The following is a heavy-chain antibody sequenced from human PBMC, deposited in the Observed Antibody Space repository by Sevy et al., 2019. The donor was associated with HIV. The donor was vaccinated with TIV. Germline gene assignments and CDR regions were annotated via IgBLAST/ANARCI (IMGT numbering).Heavy chain of an antibody. V-gene: IGHV3-30-3*01. D-gene: IGHD3-22*01. Sequence: GGSLRLSCAASGFTFGSYTLHWVRQAPGKGLEWVALISQTYDGSKKYYIDSVQGRFTISRDNSKNTLYLQMDSLRPGDTAVYYCARDNSGYFFFFDYWGQGTLVTVSS. CDR2: ISQTYDGSKK. CDR1: GFTFGSYT. J-gene: IGHJ4*02. CDR3: ARDNSGYFFFFDY.